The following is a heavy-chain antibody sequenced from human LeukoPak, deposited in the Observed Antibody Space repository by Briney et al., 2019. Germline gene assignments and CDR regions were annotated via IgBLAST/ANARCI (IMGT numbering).Heavy chain of an antibody. CDR2: INPNSGGT. Sequence: ASVKVSCKASGYTFTGYYMHWVRQAPGQGLEWMGWINPNSGGTNYAQRFQGRVTMTRDTSISTAYMELSRLRSDDTAVYYCARVRFLEWLNPDDYWGQGTLVTVSS. CDR3: ARVRFLEWLNPDDY. V-gene: IGHV1-2*02. J-gene: IGHJ4*02. D-gene: IGHD3-3*01. CDR1: GYTFTGYY.